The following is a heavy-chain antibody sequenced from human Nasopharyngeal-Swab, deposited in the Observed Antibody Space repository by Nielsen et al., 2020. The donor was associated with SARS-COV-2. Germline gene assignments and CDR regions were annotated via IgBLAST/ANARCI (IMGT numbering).Heavy chain of an antibody. J-gene: IGHJ6*02. CDR2: INAGNGNT. CDR1: GYTFTSYA. Sequence: ASVKVSCKASGYTFTSYAMHWVRQAPGQRLEWMGWINAGNGNTKYSQKFQGRVTMTRDTSISTAYMELSRLRSDDTAVYYCARDGTRYNWNDYYYYGMDVWGQGTTVTVSS. V-gene: IGHV1-3*01. CDR3: ARDGTRYNWNDYYYYGMDV. D-gene: IGHD1-1*01.